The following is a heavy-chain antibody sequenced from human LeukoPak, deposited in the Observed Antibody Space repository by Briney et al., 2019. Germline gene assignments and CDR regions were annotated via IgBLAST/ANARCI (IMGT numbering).Heavy chain of an antibody. V-gene: IGHV4-61*02. D-gene: IGHD3-3*02. J-gene: IGHJ6*03. Sequence: SQTLSLTCTVSGGSISSGSYYWSWIRQPAGKGLEWIGRIYTSGSTNYNPSLKSRVTISVDTSKNQSSLKLSSVTAADTAVYYCARVVPQLAGYYYYYYMDVWGKGTTVTISS. CDR3: ARVVPQLAGYYYYYYMDV. CDR1: GGSISSGSYY. CDR2: IYTSGST.